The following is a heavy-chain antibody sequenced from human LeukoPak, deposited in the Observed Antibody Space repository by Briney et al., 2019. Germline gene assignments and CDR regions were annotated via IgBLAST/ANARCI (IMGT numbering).Heavy chain of an antibody. CDR1: GGTFSSYA. Sequence: ASVKVSCKASGGTFSSYAISWVRQAPGQGLEWMGGIIPIFGTANYAQKFQGRVTITTDESTSTAYMELSSLRSEDTAVYYCGRAAAAGNRRYFDYWGQGTLVTVSS. CDR2: IIPIFGTA. J-gene: IGHJ4*02. CDR3: GRAAAAGNRRYFDY. V-gene: IGHV1-69*05. D-gene: IGHD6-13*01.